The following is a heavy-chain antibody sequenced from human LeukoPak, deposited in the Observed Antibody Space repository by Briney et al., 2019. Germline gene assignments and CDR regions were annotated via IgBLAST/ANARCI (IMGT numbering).Heavy chain of an antibody. Sequence: ASVKVSCKASGYTFTGYYTHWVRQAPGQGLEWMGWINPNSGGTNYAQKFQGRVTMTRDTSISTAYMELSRLRSDDTAVYYCARVVVRRGYYYYYGMDVWGQGTTVTVSS. J-gene: IGHJ6*02. D-gene: IGHD3-22*01. CDR2: INPNSGGT. V-gene: IGHV1-2*02. CDR3: ARVVVRRGYYYYYGMDV. CDR1: GYTFTGYY.